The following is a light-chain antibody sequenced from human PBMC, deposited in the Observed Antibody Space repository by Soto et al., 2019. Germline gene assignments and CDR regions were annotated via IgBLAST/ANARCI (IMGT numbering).Light chain of an antibody. Sequence: EIVLTQSPATLSLSPGERATLSCRASQSVSSYLAWYQQKPGQAPRLLIYDASNRATGIPARFSGSGSGTDCTLTISSLEPEDFSVYYCQQRSNWPPTCGQGTRLEIK. V-gene: IGKV3-11*01. CDR3: QQRSNWPPT. J-gene: IGKJ5*01. CDR1: QSVSSY. CDR2: DAS.